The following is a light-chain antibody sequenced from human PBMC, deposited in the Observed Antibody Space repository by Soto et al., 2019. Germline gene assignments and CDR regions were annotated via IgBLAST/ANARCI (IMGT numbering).Light chain of an antibody. CDR1: TGDVGTYNF. CDR2: DAS. V-gene: IGLV2-11*01. Sequence: QSVLTQPRSVSGSPGQSVTISCTGTTGDVGTYNFVSWYQHHPGKAPKLMIYDASKRPSGVPDRFSASKSGNTASLTISGLQAEDEADYYCAAWDDSLTAWVFGGGTKLTVL. J-gene: IGLJ3*02. CDR3: AAWDDSLTAWV.